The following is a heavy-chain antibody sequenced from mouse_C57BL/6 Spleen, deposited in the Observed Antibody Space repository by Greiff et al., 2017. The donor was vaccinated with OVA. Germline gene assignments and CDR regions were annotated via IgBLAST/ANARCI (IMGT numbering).Heavy chain of an antibody. V-gene: IGHV5-4*01. CDR3: ARDYDYATYYFDY. D-gene: IGHD2-4*01. Sequence: EVQLQESGGGLVKPGGSLKLSCAASGFTFSSYAMSWVRQTPEKRLEWVATISDGGSYTYYPDNVKGRFTISRDNAKNNLYLQMSHLKSEDTAMYYCARDYDYATYYFDYWGQGTTLTVSS. CDR2: ISDGGSYT. CDR1: GFTFSSYA. J-gene: IGHJ2*01.